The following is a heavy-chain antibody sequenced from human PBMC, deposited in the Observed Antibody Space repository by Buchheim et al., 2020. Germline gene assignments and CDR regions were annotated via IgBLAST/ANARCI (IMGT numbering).Heavy chain of an antibody. V-gene: IGHV4-30-4*07. CDR1: GGSISSGGYS. J-gene: IGHJ5*02. Sequence: QVQLQESGPGLVKPSQTLSLTCAVSGGSISSGGYSWSWIRQPPGKGLEWSGYISYSGSTYYNPSLKSRVTFSVDTSKNQFSMKLRAVTAADTAVYYCAREIIGDFGSGSRHPNAPNWFDPWGQGTL. CDR3: AREIIGDFGSGSRHPNAPNWFDP. CDR2: ISYSGST. D-gene: IGHD3-3*01.